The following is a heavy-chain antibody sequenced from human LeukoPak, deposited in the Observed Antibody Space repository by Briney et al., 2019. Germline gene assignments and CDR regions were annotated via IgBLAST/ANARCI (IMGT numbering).Heavy chain of an antibody. CDR3: ARKSTSGPYGMDV. Sequence: SETLSLTCTVSGGSISSYYWSWIRQPPGKGLEWIGYIYYSGSTNYNPSLKSRVTISVDTSKNQFSLKLSSVTAADTAVYYCARKSTSGPYGMDVWGQGTTVTVSS. J-gene: IGHJ6*02. D-gene: IGHD3-3*01. CDR1: GGSISSYY. CDR2: IYYSGST. V-gene: IGHV4-59*08.